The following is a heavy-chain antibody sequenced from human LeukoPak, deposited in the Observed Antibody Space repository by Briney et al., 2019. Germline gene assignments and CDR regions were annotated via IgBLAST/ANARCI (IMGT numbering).Heavy chain of an antibody. CDR2: IYYSGST. J-gene: IGHJ5*02. V-gene: IGHV4-59*12. CDR3: ARDRYGGILTGNNWFDP. Sequence: SETLSLTCTVSGGSMSNYYWSWIRQPPGKGLEWIGYIYYSGSTNYNPSLKSRVTISVDKSKNQFSLKLSSVTAADTAVYYCARDRYGGILTGNNWFDPWGQGTLVTVSS. CDR1: GGSMSNYY. D-gene: IGHD3-9*01.